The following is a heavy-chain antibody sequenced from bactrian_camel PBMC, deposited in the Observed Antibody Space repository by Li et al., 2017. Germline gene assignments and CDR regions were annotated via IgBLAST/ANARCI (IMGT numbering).Heavy chain of an antibody. CDR1: GFTFSSYY. CDR3: ATDLFESYNY. Sequence: LVESGEGLVQPGGSLRLSCTGSGFTFSSYYMSWVRQAPGKGLEWVGSIATDGSRVYYSDSMRGRFTISRDNAKNTVYLQMYSLSSEDTALYYCATDLFESYNYWGQGTQVTVS. CDR2: IATDGSRV. J-gene: IGHJ4*01. D-gene: IGHD1*01. V-gene: IGHV3-2*01.